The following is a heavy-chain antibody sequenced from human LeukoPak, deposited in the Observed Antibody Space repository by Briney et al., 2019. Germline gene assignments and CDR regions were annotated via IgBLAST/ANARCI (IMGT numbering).Heavy chain of an antibody. V-gene: IGHV3-33*02. J-gene: IGHJ2*01. D-gene: IGHD4-17*01. Sequence: GGSLRLSCAASGFTFTKYAMSWVRQAPGKGLEWVAAIWFDGSKTYYEDSVKGRFTISRDTSANTLFLQMNSLAAEDTAVYYCARATPYDWHFGLWGRGTLVIVSS. CDR3: ARATPYDWHFGL. CDR2: IWFDGSKT. CDR1: GFTFTKYA.